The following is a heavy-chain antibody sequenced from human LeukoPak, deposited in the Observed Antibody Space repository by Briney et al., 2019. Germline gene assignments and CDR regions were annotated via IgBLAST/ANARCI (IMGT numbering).Heavy chain of an antibody. CDR1: GGSISSHY. J-gene: IGHJ4*02. Sequence: SETLSLTCTVSGGSISSHYWSWIRQPAGKGLEWIGRIYSGGSTNYNPSLESRVTMSVTTSKNQLALKRSSVTAADVYVYESAGGGSSWAPDYWGQGTLVTVSS. CDR3: AGGGSSWAPDY. D-gene: IGHD6-13*01. CDR2: IYSGGST. V-gene: IGHV4-4*07.